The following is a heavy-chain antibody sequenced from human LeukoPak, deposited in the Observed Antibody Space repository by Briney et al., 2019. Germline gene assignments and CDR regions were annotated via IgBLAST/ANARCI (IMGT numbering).Heavy chain of an antibody. CDR3: ARSTTVTTHDY. J-gene: IGHJ4*02. Sequence: GGSLRLSCAASGFTFSDHYMDWVRQAPGKGLVGVGRTRNKANSYTTEYAASVKGRFTIPRDDSKNSLYLQMNSLKTEDTAVYYCARSTTVTTHDYWGQGTLVTVSS. CDR2: TRNKANSYTT. V-gene: IGHV3-72*01. CDR1: GFTFSDHY. D-gene: IGHD4-11*01.